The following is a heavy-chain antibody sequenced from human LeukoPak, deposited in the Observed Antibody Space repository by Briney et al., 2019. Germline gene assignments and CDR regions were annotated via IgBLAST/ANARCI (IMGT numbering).Heavy chain of an antibody. D-gene: IGHD6-19*01. CDR3: ARDIGIAVAGTRGG. V-gene: IGHV3-30-3*01. CDR2: ISYDGSNK. Sequence: GTSLRLSCAASGFTFSSYAMHWVRQAPGKGLEWVAVISYDGSNKYYADSVKGRFTISRDNSKNTLYLQMNSLRAEDTAVYYCARDIGIAVAGTRGGWGQGTLVTVSS. CDR1: GFTFSSYA. J-gene: IGHJ4*02.